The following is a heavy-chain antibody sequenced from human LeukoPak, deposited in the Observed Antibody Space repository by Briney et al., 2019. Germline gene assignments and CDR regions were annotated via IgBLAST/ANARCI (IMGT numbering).Heavy chain of an antibody. V-gene: IGHV1-2*04. CDR3: AREGDGYNSGDY. J-gene: IGHJ4*02. D-gene: IGHD5-24*01. CDR2: INPNSGGT. Sequence: GASVKVSCKTSGYTFTSYDINWVRQATGQGLEWMGWINPNSGGTNYARKFQGWVTMTRDTSISTAYMELSRLRSDDTAVYYCAREGDGYNSGDYWGQGTLVTVSS. CDR1: GYTFTSYD.